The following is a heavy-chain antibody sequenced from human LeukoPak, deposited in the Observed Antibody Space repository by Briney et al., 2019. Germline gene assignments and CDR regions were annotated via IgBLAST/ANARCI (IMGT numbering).Heavy chain of an antibody. CDR2: VSYDGSNK. V-gene: IGHV3-30*18. D-gene: IGHD5-12*01. Sequence: PGGSLRLSCAASGFTFSSCGMHWVRQAPGKGLEWVAVVSYDGSNKYYADYVKGRFTISRDNSKNTLYLQMNSLRAEDTAVYYCAKDRGYDLGPDYWGQGTLVTVSS. J-gene: IGHJ4*02. CDR1: GFTFSSCG. CDR3: AKDRGYDLGPDY.